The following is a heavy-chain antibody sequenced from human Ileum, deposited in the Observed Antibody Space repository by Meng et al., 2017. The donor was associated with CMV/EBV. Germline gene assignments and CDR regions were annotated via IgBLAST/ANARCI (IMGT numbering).Heavy chain of an antibody. CDR3: ARGEGRDSGCYTLDY. D-gene: IGHD1-26*01. CDR1: GCTFSSYA. J-gene: IGHJ4*02. Sequence: QVQLVQSGAGVKKPGPSVKVACKAFGCTFSSYAIGWVRQAPGQGLEWKGGIIPILGIANYAQKFQGRVTITADKSTSTTYIELISLRSEDTAVYYCARGEGRDSGCYTLDYWGQGTLVTVSS. V-gene: IGHV1-69*10. CDR2: IIPILGIA.